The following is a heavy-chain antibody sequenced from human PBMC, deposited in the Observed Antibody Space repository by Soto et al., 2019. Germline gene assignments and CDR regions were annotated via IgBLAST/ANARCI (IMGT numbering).Heavy chain of an antibody. J-gene: IGHJ6*02. CDR1: GYTLTELS. V-gene: IGHV1-24*01. CDR2: FDPEDGET. Sequence: ASVKVSCKVSGYTLTELSMHWVRQAPGKGLEWMGGFDPEDGETIYAQKFQGRVTMTEDTSTDTAYMELSSLRSEDTAVYYCATQAPQIPIEYYYYGMDVWGQGTTVTVSS. D-gene: IGHD2-21*01. CDR3: ATQAPQIPIEYYYYGMDV.